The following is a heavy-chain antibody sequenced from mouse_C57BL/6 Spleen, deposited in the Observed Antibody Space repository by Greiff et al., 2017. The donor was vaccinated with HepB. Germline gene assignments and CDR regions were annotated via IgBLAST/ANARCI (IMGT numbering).Heavy chain of an antibody. V-gene: IGHV1-18*01. CDR1: GYTFTDYN. CDR2: INPNNGGT. J-gene: IGHJ3*01. Sequence: SGPELVKPGASVKIPCKASGYTFTDYNMDWVKQSHGKSLEWIGDINPNNGGTIYNQKFKGKATLTVDKSSSTAYMELRSLTSEDTAVYYCARGKGSGPFAYWGQGTLVTVSA. CDR3: ARGKGSGPFAY. D-gene: IGHD3-2*02.